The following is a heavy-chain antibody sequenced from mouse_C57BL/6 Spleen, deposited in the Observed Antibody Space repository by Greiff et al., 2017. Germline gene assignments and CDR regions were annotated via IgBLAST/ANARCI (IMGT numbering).Heavy chain of an antibody. CDR2: IDPSDSYT. Sequence: QVQLQQPGAELVKPGASVKLSCKASGYTFTSYWMQWVKQRPGQGLEWIGEIDPSDSYTNYTQKFKGKATLTVDTSSSTAYMQLGSLTSEDSAVYYCAKGGGDYWGQGTTLTVSS. CDR3: AKGGGDY. CDR1: GYTFTSYW. J-gene: IGHJ2*01. V-gene: IGHV1-50*01.